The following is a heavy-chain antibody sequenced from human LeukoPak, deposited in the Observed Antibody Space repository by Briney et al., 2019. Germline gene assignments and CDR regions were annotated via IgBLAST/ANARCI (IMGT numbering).Heavy chain of an antibody. CDR3: AKGGATSRTLDY. Sequence: GGSLRLSCAASGFTFDDYAMHWVRQAPGKGLEWVSLISWDGGSTYYADSVEGRFTISRDNSKNSLYLQMNSLRAEDTALYYCAKGGATSRTLDYWGQGTLVTVSS. CDR2: ISWDGGST. CDR1: GFTFDDYA. J-gene: IGHJ4*02. V-gene: IGHV3-43D*04. D-gene: IGHD5-12*01.